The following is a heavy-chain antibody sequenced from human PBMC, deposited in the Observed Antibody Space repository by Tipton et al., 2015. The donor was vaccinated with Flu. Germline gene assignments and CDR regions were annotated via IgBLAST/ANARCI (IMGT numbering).Heavy chain of an antibody. V-gene: IGHV3-33*01. CDR3: ARKKPGD. CDR1: GFTFSSYG. Sequence: SLRLSCAASGFTFSSYGMHWVRQAPGKGLEWVAVIWYDGSNKYYADSVKGRFTISRDNAKNSLYLQMNSLRAEDTAVYYCARKKPGDWGQGTLVTVSS. CDR2: IWYDGSNK. J-gene: IGHJ4*02. D-gene: IGHD1-14*01.